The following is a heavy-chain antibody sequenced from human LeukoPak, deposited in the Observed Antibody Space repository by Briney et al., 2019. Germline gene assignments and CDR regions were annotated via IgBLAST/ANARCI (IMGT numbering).Heavy chain of an antibody. CDR3: ARLSVITGVDY. V-gene: IGHV4-39*01. J-gene: IGHJ4*02. Sequence: KPSETLSLTCTVSGGSISSSSYYWGWIRQPPGKGLEWIGSIYYSGSTYYNPSLKSRVTISVDTSKNQFSPKLSSVTAADTAVYYCARLSVITGVDYWGQGTLVTVSS. D-gene: IGHD3-22*01. CDR2: IYYSGST. CDR1: GGSISSSSYY.